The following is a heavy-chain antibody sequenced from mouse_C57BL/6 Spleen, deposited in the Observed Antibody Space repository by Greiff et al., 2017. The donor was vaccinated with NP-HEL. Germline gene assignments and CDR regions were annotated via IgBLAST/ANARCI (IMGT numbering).Heavy chain of an antibody. J-gene: IGHJ2*01. CDR2: IRSKSNNDAT. CDR1: LFSFNTYA. Sequence: EVQVVESGGGLVQPPGSSNLSCAHSLFSFNTYAMNWVLHSPGKGLEWVARIRSKSNNDATYYADSVKDRFTISRDDSESMLYLQMNNLKTEDTAMYYCVRQGGKYYFDYWGQGTTLTVSS. CDR3: VRQGGKYYFDY. D-gene: IGHD1-1*02. V-gene: IGHV10-1*01.